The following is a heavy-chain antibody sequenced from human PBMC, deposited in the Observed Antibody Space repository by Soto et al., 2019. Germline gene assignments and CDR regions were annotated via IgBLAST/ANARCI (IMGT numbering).Heavy chain of an antibody. D-gene: IGHD1-26*01. CDR2: IYSGGST. Sequence: EVQLVETGGGLIQPGGSLRLSCAASGFTVSSNYMSWVRQAPGKGLEWVSVIYSGGSTYYADSVKGRFTISRDNSKNTLYLQMKSLRAEDTAVYYCARELVGATTYYYGMDVWGQGTTVTVSS. J-gene: IGHJ6*02. CDR1: GFTVSSNY. V-gene: IGHV3-53*02. CDR3: ARELVGATTYYYGMDV.